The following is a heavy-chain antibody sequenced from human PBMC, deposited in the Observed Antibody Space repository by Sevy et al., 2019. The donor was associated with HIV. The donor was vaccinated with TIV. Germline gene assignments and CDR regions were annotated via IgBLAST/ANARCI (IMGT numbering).Heavy chain of an antibody. CDR3: TRPNGGYCSSTSCYTGGRYYYYGMDV. V-gene: IGHV3-73*01. J-gene: IGHJ6*02. CDR2: IRSKANSYAT. Sequence: GGSLILSCAASGFTFSGSAMHWVRQASGKGLEWVGRIRSKANSYATAYAASVKGRFTISRDDSKNTAYLQMNSLKTEDTAVYYCTRPNGGYCSSTSCYTGGRYYYYGMDVWGQGTTVTVSS. CDR1: GFTFSGSA. D-gene: IGHD2-2*02.